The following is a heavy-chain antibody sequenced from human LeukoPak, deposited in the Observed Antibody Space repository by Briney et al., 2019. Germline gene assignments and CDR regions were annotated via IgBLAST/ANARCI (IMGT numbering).Heavy chain of an antibody. CDR3: ARDGYYDSSGYDYYYYMDV. D-gene: IGHD3-22*01. Sequence: SVKVSCKASGGTFSSYAISWVRQAPGQGLEWMGGIIPIFGTANYAQKFQDRVTITADESTSTAYMELSSLRSEDTAVYYCARDGYYDSSGYDYYYYMDVWGKGTTVTVSS. CDR1: GGTFSSYA. J-gene: IGHJ6*03. CDR2: IIPIFGTA. V-gene: IGHV1-69*01.